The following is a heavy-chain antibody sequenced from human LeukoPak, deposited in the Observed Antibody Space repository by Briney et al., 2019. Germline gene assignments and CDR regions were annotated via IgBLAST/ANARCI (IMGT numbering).Heavy chain of an antibody. D-gene: IGHD1-1*01. Sequence: GGSLRLSCAASRFTFSSYWMHWVRQAPGKGLVWVSRINTDGSGTSYADSVRGRFTISRDNAKNTLYLQMNSLRAEDTAVYYCARGNAHAFDIWGQGTMVTVSS. CDR2: INTDGSGT. CDR1: RFTFSSYW. V-gene: IGHV3-74*01. CDR3: ARGNAHAFDI. J-gene: IGHJ3*02.